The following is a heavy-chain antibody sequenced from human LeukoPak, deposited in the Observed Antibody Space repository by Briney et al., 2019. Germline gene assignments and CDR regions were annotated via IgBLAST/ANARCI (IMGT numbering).Heavy chain of an antibody. J-gene: IGHJ3*02. CDR1: GGSFSGYY. Sequence: ETLSLTCAVYGGSFSGYYRSWIRQPPGKGLEWIGEINHSGSTNHNPSLKSRVTISVDTSKNQFSLKLSSVTAADTAVYYCARVGRRVGLTMIVVVITPHDAFDIWGQGTMVTVSS. CDR2: INHSGST. V-gene: IGHV4-34*01. CDR3: ARVGRRVGLTMIVVVITPHDAFDI. D-gene: IGHD3-22*01.